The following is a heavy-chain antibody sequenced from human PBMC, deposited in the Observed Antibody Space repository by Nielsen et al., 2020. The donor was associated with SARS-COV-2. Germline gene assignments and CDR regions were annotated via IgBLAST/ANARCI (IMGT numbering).Heavy chain of an antibody. J-gene: IGHJ4*02. CDR2: ISGNGDTT. CDR1: KFTFNSYA. V-gene: IGHV3-23*01. D-gene: IGHD1-26*01. CDR3: ANGPGSWDY. Sequence: GGSLRLSCAASKFTFNSYAMSWVRQAPGKGLEWASAISGNGDTTYYADSVKGRFIISRDNSKNTLYLEMNSLRADDTAVYYCANGPGSWDYWGQGTLVTVSS.